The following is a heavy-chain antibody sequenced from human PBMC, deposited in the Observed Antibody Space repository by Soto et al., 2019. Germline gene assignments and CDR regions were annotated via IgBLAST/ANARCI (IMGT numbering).Heavy chain of an antibody. Sequence: PGESLKISCQASGYNFVSYWITWVRQMPGEGLEWMGRIDPRDSYTNYRPSFQGHVTFSVDTSISTAYLQWTSLKASDTAMYYCATERGAVDTNNPHWGQGTLVTVSS. CDR1: GYNFVSYW. J-gene: IGHJ4*02. V-gene: IGHV5-10-1*01. D-gene: IGHD1-20*01. CDR3: ATERGAVDTNNPH. CDR2: IDPRDSYT.